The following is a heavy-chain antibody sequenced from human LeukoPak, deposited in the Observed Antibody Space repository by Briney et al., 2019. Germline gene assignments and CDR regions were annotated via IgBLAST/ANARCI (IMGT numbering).Heavy chain of an antibody. CDR3: ARAHSSGWTFDY. Sequence: PSETLSLTCAVYGGSPSGYFWTWIRQPPGKGLEWIGEINHSGSTNYNPSLNSRVTISLDTSKNQVSLKLTSVTAADTAVYYCARAHSSGWTFDYWGQGTLVTVSS. CDR2: INHSGST. D-gene: IGHD6-19*01. V-gene: IGHV4-34*01. CDR1: GGSPSGYF. J-gene: IGHJ4*02.